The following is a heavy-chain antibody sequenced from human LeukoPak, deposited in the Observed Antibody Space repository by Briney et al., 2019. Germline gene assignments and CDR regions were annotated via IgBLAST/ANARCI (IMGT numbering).Heavy chain of an antibody. D-gene: IGHD1-14*01. CDR1: GFTFSNYN. J-gene: IGHJ4*02. CDR3: TTELDVRPNHY. CDR2: IKRKSDGGTT. Sequence: GGSLRLSCAASGFTFSNYNINWVRQAPGKGLEWVGRIKRKSDGGTTDYAAPVKGRFTISRDDSKNTLYLQMNSLKSEDTAVYYCTTELDVRPNHYWGQGTLVTVSS. V-gene: IGHV3-15*01.